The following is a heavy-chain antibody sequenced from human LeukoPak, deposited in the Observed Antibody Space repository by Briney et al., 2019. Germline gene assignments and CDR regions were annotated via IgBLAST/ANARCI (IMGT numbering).Heavy chain of an antibody. D-gene: IGHD3-10*01. J-gene: IGHJ6*03. CDR3: ARRKVRGPYYYYYMDV. Sequence: PSETLSLTCTVSGGSISSGSYYWSWIRQPPGKGLEWIGEINHSGSTNYNPSLKSRVTISVDTSKNQFSLKLSSVTAADTAVYYCARRKVRGPYYYYYMDVWGKGTTVTISS. V-gene: IGHV4-39*07. CDR2: INHSGST. CDR1: GGSISSGSYY.